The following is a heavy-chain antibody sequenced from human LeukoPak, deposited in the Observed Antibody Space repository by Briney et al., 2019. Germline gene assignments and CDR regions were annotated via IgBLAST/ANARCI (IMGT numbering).Heavy chain of an antibody. J-gene: IGHJ4*02. V-gene: IGHV4-39*01. CDR2: IYYSGST. Sequence: NPSDTLSLLCTVSVDSLSICSYFWPWVCRPPGKGLEWIGSIYYSGSTYYHRSLKSQFPLTVYTSNNLFSITLTSVTAPDSALFYCASWYSSGWYFDYWGQGTLVTASS. D-gene: IGHD6-19*01. CDR3: ASWYSSGWYFDY. CDR1: VDSLSICSYF.